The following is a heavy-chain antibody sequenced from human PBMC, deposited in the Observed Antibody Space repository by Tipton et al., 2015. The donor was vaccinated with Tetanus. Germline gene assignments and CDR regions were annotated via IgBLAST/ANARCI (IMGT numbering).Heavy chain of an antibody. J-gene: IGHJ4*02. V-gene: IGHV1-69*06. CDR3: VRPDRYCSGGSCYLALDY. D-gene: IGHD2-15*01. CDR1: GGTFSNYA. CDR2: IIPIFGTA. Sequence: QSGAEVKKPGSSVKVSCKASGGTFSNYAISWVRQAPGQGLEWMGGIIPIFGTAKYAPKFQDRVTMTADTSTGTVYMDLSTLRPDDTAVYYCVRPDRYCSGGSCYLALDYWGQGTLITVSS.